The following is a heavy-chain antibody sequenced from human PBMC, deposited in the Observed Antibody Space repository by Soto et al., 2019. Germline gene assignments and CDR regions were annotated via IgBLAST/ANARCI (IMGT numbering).Heavy chain of an antibody. CDR1: GGTLSNYA. CDR3: AARERVGAFDI. Sequence: QVQLVQSGAEVKKPGSSVKVSCKASGGTLSNYAISWVRQAPGQGLEWMGGIIPILGSANYAQKFQDRVTITADESTSTTYMELSILRSEDAAVYYCAARERVGAFDIWGQGPKVTVSS. V-gene: IGHV1-69*01. CDR2: IIPILGSA. D-gene: IGHD1-26*01. J-gene: IGHJ3*02.